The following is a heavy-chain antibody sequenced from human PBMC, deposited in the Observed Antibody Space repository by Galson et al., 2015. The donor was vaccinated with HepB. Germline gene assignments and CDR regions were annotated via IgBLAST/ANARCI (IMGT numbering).Heavy chain of an antibody. CDR3: ATAIYCTNGVCYGLPAFDI. D-gene: IGHD2-8*01. CDR2: INAGNGNT. J-gene: IGHJ3*02. CDR1: GYTFTSYA. Sequence: SVKVSCKASGYTFTSYAMHWVRQAPGQRLEWMGWINAGNGNTKYSQRFQGRVTITRDTSASTAYMELSSLRSEDTAAYYCATAIYCTNGVCYGLPAFDIWGQGTMVTVSS. V-gene: IGHV1-3*01.